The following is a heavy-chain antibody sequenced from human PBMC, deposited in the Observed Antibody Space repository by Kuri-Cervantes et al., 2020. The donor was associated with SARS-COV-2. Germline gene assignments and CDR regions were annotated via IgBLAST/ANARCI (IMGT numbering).Heavy chain of an antibody. D-gene: IGHD3-3*01. Sequence: GSLRLSCAVSGGSISSYYWSWIRQPPGKGLEWIGYIYYSGSTNYNPSLKSRVTISVDTSKNQFSLKLSSVTAADTAVYYCARATTYYDFWSDYSFDYWGQGTLVTVSS. CDR3: ARATTYYDFWSDYSFDY. V-gene: IGHV4-59*01. CDR2: IYYSGST. J-gene: IGHJ4*02. CDR1: GGSISSYY.